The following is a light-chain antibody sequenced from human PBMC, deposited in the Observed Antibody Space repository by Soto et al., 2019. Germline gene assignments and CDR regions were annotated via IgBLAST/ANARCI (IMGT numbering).Light chain of an antibody. CDR3: QQCYSTPYT. J-gene: IGKJ3*01. Sequence: DIQMTQSPSSLSASVGDRVTITCRASQSISTYLNWYQQKPGKAPKLLIYAASSLQSGVPSRFSGSGSGTDFSLTISSLQPHDFATYYCQQCYSTPYTFGPGTKLDVK. CDR1: QSISTY. CDR2: AAS. V-gene: IGKV1-39*01.